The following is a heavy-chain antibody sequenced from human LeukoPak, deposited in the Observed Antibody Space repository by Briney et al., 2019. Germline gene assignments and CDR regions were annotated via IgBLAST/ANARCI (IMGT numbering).Heavy chain of an antibody. D-gene: IGHD4-17*01. CDR3: ARESPTVTTEAYGMDV. Sequence: PGGSLRLSCAASGFTFSKYWMGWVRQAPGKGLEWVANIKKEDGSEKNYVDSVKGRFTISRDNAKSSLYLQMNSLRAEDTAVYYCARESPTVTTEAYGMDVWGQGTTVTVSS. CDR1: GFTFSKYW. V-gene: IGHV3-7*01. CDR2: IKKEDGSEK. J-gene: IGHJ6*02.